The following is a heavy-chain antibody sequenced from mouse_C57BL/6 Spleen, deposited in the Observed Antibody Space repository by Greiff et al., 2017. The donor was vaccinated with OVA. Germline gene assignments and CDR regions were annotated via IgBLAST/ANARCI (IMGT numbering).Heavy chain of an antibody. J-gene: IGHJ2*01. Sequence: VQLQQPGTELVKPGASVKLSCKASGYTFTSYWMHWVKQRPGQGLEWIGNINPSNGGTNYNEKFKSKATLTVDKSSSTAYMQLSSLTSEDSAVYYCARGDGYDGNYFDYWGQGTTLTVSS. CDR1: GYTFTSYW. CDR3: ARGDGYDGNYFDY. D-gene: IGHD2-2*01. CDR2: INPSNGGT. V-gene: IGHV1-53*01.